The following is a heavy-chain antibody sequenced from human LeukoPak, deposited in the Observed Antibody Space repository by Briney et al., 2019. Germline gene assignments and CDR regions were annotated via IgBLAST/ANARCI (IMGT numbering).Heavy chain of an antibody. Sequence: GGSLRLSCVVSGITVSNYDMSWVRQAPGKGLEWVGNINQDGSVKHYVDSVRGRFTISRDNARNSVYLQMSALRVEDTAVYYCTRDFVFWGQGSLVTASS. CDR3: TRDFVF. CDR1: GITVSNYD. J-gene: IGHJ4*02. D-gene: IGHD3-3*01. V-gene: IGHV3-7*01. CDR2: INQDGSVK.